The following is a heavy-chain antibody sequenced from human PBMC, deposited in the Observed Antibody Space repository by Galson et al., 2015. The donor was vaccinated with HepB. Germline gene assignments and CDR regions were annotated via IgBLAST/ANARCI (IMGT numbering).Heavy chain of an antibody. Sequence: SVKVSCKASGYTFTSYGISWVRQAPGQGLEWMGWISAYNGNTNYAQKLQGRVTMSTDTSTSTAYMELRSLRSDDTAVYYCARVFDYGDYGSYYYGMDVWGQGTTVTVSS. D-gene: IGHD4-17*01. V-gene: IGHV1-18*04. J-gene: IGHJ6*02. CDR1: GYTFTSYG. CDR3: ARVFDYGDYGSYYYGMDV. CDR2: ISAYNGNT.